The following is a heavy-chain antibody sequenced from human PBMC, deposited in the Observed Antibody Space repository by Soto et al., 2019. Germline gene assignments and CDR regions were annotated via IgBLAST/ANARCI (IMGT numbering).Heavy chain of an antibody. CDR3: ARGFGDSYYDFWSGYPFWFDP. V-gene: IGHV1-18*04. D-gene: IGHD3-3*01. CDR2: ISAYNGNT. CDR1: GYTFTSYG. J-gene: IGHJ5*02. Sequence: ASVKVSCKASGYTFTSYGISWVRQAPGQGLEWMGWISAYNGNTNYAQKLQCRVTMTTDTSTSTAFMELRSLRSDDTAVYYSARGFGDSYYDFWSGYPFWFDPWGQGTLVTVSS.